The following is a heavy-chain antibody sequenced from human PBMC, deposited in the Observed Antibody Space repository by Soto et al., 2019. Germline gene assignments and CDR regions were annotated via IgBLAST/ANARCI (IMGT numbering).Heavy chain of an antibody. CDR1: GFTFNNYG. D-gene: IGHD6-13*01. V-gene: IGHV3-33*01. J-gene: IGHJ6*02. CDR2: IWNDGSNS. Sequence: QVQLVESGGGVVQPGRSLRLSCAASGFTFNNYGMHWVRQAPGKGLEWLAVIWNDGSNSSYANSVKGRFTISRDNSKNTLYLQMCSLRAEDTAVYYCARRQIPPPTRGAANARGGMDVWGQGTTVTVSS. CDR3: ARRQIPPPTRGAANARGGMDV.